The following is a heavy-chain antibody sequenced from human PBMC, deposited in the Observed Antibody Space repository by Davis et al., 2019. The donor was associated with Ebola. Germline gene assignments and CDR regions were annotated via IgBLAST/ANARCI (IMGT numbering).Heavy chain of an antibody. J-gene: IGHJ4*02. CDR2: ISGSGGTT. D-gene: IGHD5-18*01. Sequence: GESLKISCAASGFTFSSYAMSWVRQAPGKGLEWVSAISGSGGTTYYADSVKGRFTNSRDNSKNTLYLQMNSLRAEDTAVYYCASLSGGGYSYGEYYFDYWGQGTLVTVSS. V-gene: IGHV3-23*01. CDR3: ASLSGGGYSYGEYYFDY. CDR1: GFTFSSYA.